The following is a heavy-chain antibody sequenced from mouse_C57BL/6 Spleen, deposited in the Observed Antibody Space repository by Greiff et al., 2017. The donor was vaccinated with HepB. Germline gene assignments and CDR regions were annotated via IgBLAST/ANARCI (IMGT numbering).Heavy chain of an antibody. V-gene: IGHV5-17*01. Sequence: EVQGVESGGGLVKPGGSLKLSCAASGFTFSDYGMHWVRQAPEKGLEWVAYISSGSSTIYYADTVKGRFTISRDNAKNTLFLQMTSLRSEVTAMYYCARPGVRYYYYAMDYWGQGTSVTVSS. CDR2: ISSGSSTI. D-gene: IGHD1-1*01. CDR1: GFTFSDYG. CDR3: ARPGVRYYYYAMDY. J-gene: IGHJ4*01.